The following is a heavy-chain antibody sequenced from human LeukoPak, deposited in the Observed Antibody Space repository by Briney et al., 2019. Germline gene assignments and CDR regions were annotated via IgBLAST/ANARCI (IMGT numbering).Heavy chain of an antibody. CDR2: ISGSGGST. J-gene: IGHJ4*02. V-gene: IGHV3-23*01. CDR3: AKGGVADGYIENPGTMGFDY. D-gene: IGHD5-24*01. CDR1: GFTFSSYS. Sequence: GGSLRLSCAASGFTFSSYSMNWVRQAPGKGLEWVSAISGSGGSTYYADSVKGRFTISRDNSKNTLYLQMNSLRAEDTAVYYCAKGGVADGYIENPGTMGFDYWGQGTLVTVSS.